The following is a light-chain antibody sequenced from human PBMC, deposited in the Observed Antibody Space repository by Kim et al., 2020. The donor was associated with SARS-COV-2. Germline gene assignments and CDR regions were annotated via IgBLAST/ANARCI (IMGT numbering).Light chain of an antibody. CDR3: NSRDSNDNVV. CDR2: GKN. CDR1: SLRSYY. V-gene: IGLV3-19*01. Sequence: VALEKTVRITCQGDSLRSYYATWYQKKPGQAPILVIYGKNNRPSGIPDRFSGSSSGNTASLTITGTQAGDEADYYCNSRDSNDNVVFGGGTQLTVL. J-gene: IGLJ2*01.